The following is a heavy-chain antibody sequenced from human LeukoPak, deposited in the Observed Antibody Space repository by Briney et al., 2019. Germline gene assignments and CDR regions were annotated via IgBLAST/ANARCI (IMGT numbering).Heavy chain of an antibody. CDR1: GGSFTGYY. CDR2: INHTGNT. J-gene: IGHJ4*02. D-gene: IGHD4-23*01. CDR3: ARITGYGGGSLRY. V-gene: IGHV4-34*01. Sequence: SETPSLTCSVDGGSFTGYYWTWLRQPPGKGLEWIGEINHTGNTNYNPSLKSRVTLSIDMSKKQFSLHLTSLTAADTAVYYCARITGYGGGSLRYWGQGTLVAISS.